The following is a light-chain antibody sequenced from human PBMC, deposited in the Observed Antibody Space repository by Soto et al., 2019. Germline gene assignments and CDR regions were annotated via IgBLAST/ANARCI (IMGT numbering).Light chain of an antibody. CDR1: SSDVGGYNY. CDR3: SSHTSSSPLV. V-gene: IGLV2-14*01. CDR2: EVS. Sequence: QSALTQPASVSGSPGQSITISCTGTSSDVGGYNYVSWYQQHPGKAPKLMIYEVSNRPSGVSNRFSGSKSGNTASLTISGLQAEDEADYYCSSHTSSSPLVFGGGTKLTVL. J-gene: IGLJ2*01.